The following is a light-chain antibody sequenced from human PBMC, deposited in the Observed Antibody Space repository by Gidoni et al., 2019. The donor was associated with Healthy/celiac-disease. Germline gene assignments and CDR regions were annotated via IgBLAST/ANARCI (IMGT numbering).Light chain of an antibody. CDR1: KLGDKY. V-gene: IGLV3-1*01. J-gene: IGLJ2*01. Sequence: SYEVTQPPSLSVSPGQTASITCSGDKLGDKYACWYQQKPGQSPVLVIYGDTKRPSGIPERFSASNSGNTAPLTISGTQAMDEADYSCQTWDNSPVVFGGGTKLTVL. CDR2: GDT. CDR3: QTWDNSPVV.